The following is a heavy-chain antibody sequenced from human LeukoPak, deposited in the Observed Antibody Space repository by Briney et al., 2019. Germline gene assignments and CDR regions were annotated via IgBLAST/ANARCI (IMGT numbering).Heavy chain of an antibody. CDR2: INSDGSST. V-gene: IGHV3-74*01. Sequence: HAGGSLRLSCAASGFTFSSYWMHWVRQAPGKGLVWVSRINSDGSSTSYADSVKGRFTISRDNSKNTLYLQMNSLRAEDTAVYYCAKDDSSSWSNAFDIWGQGTMVTVSS. J-gene: IGHJ3*02. D-gene: IGHD6-13*01. CDR1: GFTFSSYW. CDR3: AKDDSSSWSNAFDI.